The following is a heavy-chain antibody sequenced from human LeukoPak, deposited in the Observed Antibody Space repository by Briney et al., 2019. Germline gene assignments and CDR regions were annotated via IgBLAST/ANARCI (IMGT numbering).Heavy chain of an antibody. J-gene: IGHJ4*02. CDR2: IKSTGDTT. V-gene: IGHV3-23*01. D-gene: IGHD3-3*02. CDR1: GFTFSSCA. CDR3: AKSLMHFYTAPKTDY. Sequence: PGGSLRLSCAASGFTFSSCAMTWVRQAPGKGLEWVATIKSTGDTTYYADSVKGRFTISRDNSKKTVSLQMDSLRADDTAIYFCAKSLMHFYTAPKTDYWGQGTLVTVSS.